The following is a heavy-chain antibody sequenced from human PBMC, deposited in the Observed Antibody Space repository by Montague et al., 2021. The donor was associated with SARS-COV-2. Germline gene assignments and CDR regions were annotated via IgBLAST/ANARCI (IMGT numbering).Heavy chain of an antibody. CDR3: ARYYERSWDV. V-gene: IGHV4-39*01. Sequence: SETLSLTCTVSGASISSPSYYWDWIRQPPGNGLEWIGSIYYSGDTYYNPSLKSRVTISVDTSKNQLSLRLSSVAAADTALYYCARYYERSWDVWGQGTTVTVSS. J-gene: IGHJ6*02. CDR2: IYYSGDT. CDR1: GASISSPSYY. D-gene: IGHD3-16*01.